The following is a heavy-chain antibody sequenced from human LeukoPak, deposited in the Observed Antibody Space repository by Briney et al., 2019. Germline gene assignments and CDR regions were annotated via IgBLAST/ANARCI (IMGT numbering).Heavy chain of an antibody. V-gene: IGHV3-66*01. CDR3: ATGPHSGSPRI. Sequence: GGSLRLSCAASGFTVSSNYMRWVRQAPGKGLEWVSLLYRGGDTYYADSVKGRFTISRDNSKNTLYLQMNSLRVEDTAVYYSATGPHSGSPRIWGQGTLVTVSS. CDR1: GFTVSSNY. D-gene: IGHD1-26*01. CDR2: LYRGGDT. J-gene: IGHJ4*02.